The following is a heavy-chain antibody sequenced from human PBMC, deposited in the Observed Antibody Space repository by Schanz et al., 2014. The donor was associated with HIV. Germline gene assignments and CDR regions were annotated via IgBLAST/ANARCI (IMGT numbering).Heavy chain of an antibody. Sequence: QLQLQESGPGLVKPSETLSLTCTVSGGSISSSSYSWGWIRQSPGKGLEWIGYVYYSGHAKYNPSLKSRVTISIDTSKNQFSLNLNSVTAADTAVYYCVRLELSYWYFDLWGRGTLVTVSS. CDR3: VRLELSYWYFDL. V-gene: IGHV4-61*05. CDR1: GGSISSSSYS. CDR2: VYYSGHA. J-gene: IGHJ2*01. D-gene: IGHD3-3*01.